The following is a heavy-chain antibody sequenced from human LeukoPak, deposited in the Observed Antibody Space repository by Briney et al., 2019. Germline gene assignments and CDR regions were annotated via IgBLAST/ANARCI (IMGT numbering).Heavy chain of an antibody. CDR1: GFTFSTYW. J-gene: IGHJ4*02. D-gene: IGHD2-21*01. CDR3: ARDVWNYFDY. Sequence: GGSLRLSCAASGFTFSTYWMSWVRQSPGKGLEWVAIIKVDGSEEYYVDSVKGRFTISRDNAKNALYLQMNSLRAEDTAVYYCARDVWNYFDYWGQGTLVTVSS. CDR2: IKVDGSEE. V-gene: IGHV3-7*05.